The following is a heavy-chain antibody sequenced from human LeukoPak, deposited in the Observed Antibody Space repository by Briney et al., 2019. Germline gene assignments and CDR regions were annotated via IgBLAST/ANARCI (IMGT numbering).Heavy chain of an antibody. D-gene: IGHD2-15*01. CDR2: ISSNGDST. J-gene: IGHJ4*02. V-gene: IGHV3-64*01. Sequence: GGSLRLSCAASGFTFSSYAMHWVRQAPGKGLEYVSGISSNGDSTYYANSVKGRFTISRDNSKNTLYLQMGSLRAEDMAVYYCAKVRVDILVVVAAPFDYWGQGTLVTVSS. CDR3: AKVRVDILVVVAAPFDY. CDR1: GFTFSSYA.